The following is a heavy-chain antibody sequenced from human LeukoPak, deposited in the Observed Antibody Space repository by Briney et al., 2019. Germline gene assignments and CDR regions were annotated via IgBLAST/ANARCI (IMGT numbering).Heavy chain of an antibody. CDR1: GGTFSSYA. D-gene: IGHD5-18*01. CDR2: IIPIFGTA. V-gene: IGHV1-69*13. J-gene: IGHJ4*02. CDR3: ASSIQLWSYFDY. Sequence: GASVKVSCKASGGTFSSYAISWVRQAPGQGLEWMGGIIPIFGTANYAQKFQGRVTITADESTSTAYMELSSLRSEDTAVYYCASSIQLWSYFDYWGQGTLVTVSS.